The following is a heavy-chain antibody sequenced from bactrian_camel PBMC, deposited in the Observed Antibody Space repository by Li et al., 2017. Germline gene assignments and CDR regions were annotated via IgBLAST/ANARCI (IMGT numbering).Heavy chain of an antibody. CDR2: LTISGSP. CDR3: AAGGLLYERTCDRY. CDR1: VSTDRLNC. J-gene: IGHJ4*01. Sequence: VQLVESGGGSVQAGGSLRLSCTSSVSTDRLNCMGWFRQAPGKERERVATLTISGSPTYADSEKGRFTISRDNAKNTLSLQMNSLKPEDTAMYYCAAGGLLYERTCDRYWGQGTQVTVS. V-gene: IGHV3S53*01. D-gene: IGHD6*01.